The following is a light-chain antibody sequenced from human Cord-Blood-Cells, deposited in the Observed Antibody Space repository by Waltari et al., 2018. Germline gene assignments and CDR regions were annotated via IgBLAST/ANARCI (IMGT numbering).Light chain of an antibody. V-gene: IGKV1-39*01. CDR1: QSISSY. CDR3: QQSYSTPRT. Sequence: DMQMTQSPSSLSASVGDRVSITCRASQSISSYLNWYQQKPGKAPNLLIYAASSLQSGGPSRFSGSGSGTDFTLTMSSLQPQDFATYDCQQSYSTPRTCGQGTNVEIK. CDR2: AAS. J-gene: IGKJ1*01.